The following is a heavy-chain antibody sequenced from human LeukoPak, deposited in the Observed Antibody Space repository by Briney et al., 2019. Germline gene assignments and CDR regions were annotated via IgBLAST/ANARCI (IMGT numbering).Heavy chain of an antibody. CDR3: ARVANYYDSSGSYLYYFDY. D-gene: IGHD3-22*01. CDR1: GYTFTANF. CDR2: INPNSGGT. V-gene: IGHV1-2*02. Sequence: ASVTVSCKASGYTFTANFIHWARQAPGQGLEWMGWINPNSGGTNYGKNFQGRVTMTRDTSISTAYMELGRLRSDDTAVYYCARVANYYDSSGSYLYYFDYWGQGTLVTVSS. J-gene: IGHJ4*02.